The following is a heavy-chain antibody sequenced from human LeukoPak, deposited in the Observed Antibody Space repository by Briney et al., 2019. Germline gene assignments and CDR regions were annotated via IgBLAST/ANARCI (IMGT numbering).Heavy chain of an antibody. D-gene: IGHD2-15*01. CDR2: ISSSSSTI. V-gene: IGHV3-48*01. J-gene: IGHJ5*02. CDR1: GFTFSSYS. Sequence: GGSLRLSCAASGFTFSSYSMNWVRQAPGKGLEWVSYISSSSSTIYYADSVKDRFTISRDNAKNSLYLQMNSLRAEDTAVYFCARDGPPDTILLPPGRREFDPWGQGTLVTVSP. CDR3: ARDGPPDTILLPPGRREFDP.